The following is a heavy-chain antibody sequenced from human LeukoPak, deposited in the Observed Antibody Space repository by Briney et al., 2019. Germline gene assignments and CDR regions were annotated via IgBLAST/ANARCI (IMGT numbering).Heavy chain of an antibody. CDR3: ARDVHGDYGSGWFDP. J-gene: IGHJ5*02. D-gene: IGHD4-17*01. V-gene: IGHV1-69*05. CDR2: IMLLFGTA. Sequence: ASVKVSCKTSGGTFNNSAISWVRQAPGQGLEWLGGIMLLFGTAGYAQKFQGRVTITKDESTRTVYLELTSLTSDDTAVYYCARDVHGDYGSGWFDPWGQGTLVSVSS. CDR1: GGTFNNSA.